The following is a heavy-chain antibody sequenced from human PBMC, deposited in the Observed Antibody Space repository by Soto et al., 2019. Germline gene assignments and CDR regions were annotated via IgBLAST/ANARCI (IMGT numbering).Heavy chain of an antibody. V-gene: IGHV4-31*03. CDR3: ARVGPRNYYDSSGYYYYFDY. Sequence: QVQLQESGPGLVKPSQTLSLTCTVSGGSISSGGYYWSWIRQHPGKGLEWIGYIYYIGSTYYNPSLKSRVTISVDTSKNQFPLKLSSVTAADTAVYYCARVGPRNYYDSSGYYYYFDYWGQGTLVTVSS. J-gene: IGHJ4*02. CDR2: IYYIGST. CDR1: GGSISSGGYY. D-gene: IGHD3-22*01.